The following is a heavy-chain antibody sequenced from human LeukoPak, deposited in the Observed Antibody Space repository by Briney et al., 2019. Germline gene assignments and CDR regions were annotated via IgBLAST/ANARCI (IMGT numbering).Heavy chain of an antibody. CDR1: GFTFNSYA. CDR2: ISYDESKK. V-gene: IGHV3-30*14. D-gene: IGHD4/OR15-4a*01. Sequence: PGGSLRLSCAASGFTFNSYAVYWVRQAPGKGLEWVAVISYDESKKYYADSVKGRFTISRDNSKNTLYLQMNSLRAEDTAVYYCARRAGAYSHPYDYWGQGTLVTVSS. CDR3: ARRAGAYSHPYDY. J-gene: IGHJ4*02.